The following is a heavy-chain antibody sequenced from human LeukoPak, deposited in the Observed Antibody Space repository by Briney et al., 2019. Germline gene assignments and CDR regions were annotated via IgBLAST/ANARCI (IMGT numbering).Heavy chain of an antibody. CDR1: GVSISSAPYY. CDR2: ISHSGNT. V-gene: IGHV4-31*03. CDR3: AREGYYYDSSGPIDY. J-gene: IGHJ4*02. D-gene: IGHD3-22*01. Sequence: SETLSLTCTVSGVSISSAPYYWSWIRQRPGKGLEWMGYISHSGNTYYNPSLKSRLNISADTSRNQFSLKLRSVTAADTALYFCAREGYYYDSSGPIDYWGQGTRVTVSS.